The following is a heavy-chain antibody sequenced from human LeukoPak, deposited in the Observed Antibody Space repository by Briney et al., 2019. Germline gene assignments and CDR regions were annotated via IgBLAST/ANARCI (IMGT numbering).Heavy chain of an antibody. CDR3: ARENIAAAGVFFFDY. J-gene: IGHJ4*02. D-gene: IGHD6-13*01. CDR2: IYHSGST. V-gene: IGHV4-30-2*01. CDR1: GGSISSGGYY. Sequence: SQTLSLTCTVSGGSISSGGYYWSWIRQPPGKGLEWIGYIYHSGSTYYNPSLKSRVTISVDRSKNQFSLKLSSVTAADTAVYYCARENIAAAGVFFFDYWGQGTLVTVSS.